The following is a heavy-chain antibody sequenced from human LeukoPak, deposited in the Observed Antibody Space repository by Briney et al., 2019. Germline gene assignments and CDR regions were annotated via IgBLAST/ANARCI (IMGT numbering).Heavy chain of an antibody. CDR3: ARATNWRPEGFDF. D-gene: IGHD1-1*01. J-gene: IGHJ4*02. CDR1: GYTFSGYY. Sequence: SVKVSCRASGYTFSGYYIHWVRQAPGQGLEWMGWINSNSGGTSYAQKFQGRVSMTRDTSITTASMALSSLRSDDTAVYYCARATNWRPEGFDFWGQGTLVTASS. V-gene: IGHV1-2*02. CDR2: INSNSGGT.